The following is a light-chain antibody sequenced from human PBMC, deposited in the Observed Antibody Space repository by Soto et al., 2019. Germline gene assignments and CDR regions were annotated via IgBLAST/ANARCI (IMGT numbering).Light chain of an antibody. CDR1: QSITTY. CDR3: QQAYGAPPT. V-gene: IGKV1-39*01. CDR2: AAS. Sequence: DIQMTQSPSTLSATAGDRVTITCRASQSITTYLNWYQQTLGEAPKLLIYAASRLQIGVPSRFSGSGSGTDFTLTISSLQPEDFATYYCQQAYGAPPTFGQGTKVDI. J-gene: IGKJ1*01.